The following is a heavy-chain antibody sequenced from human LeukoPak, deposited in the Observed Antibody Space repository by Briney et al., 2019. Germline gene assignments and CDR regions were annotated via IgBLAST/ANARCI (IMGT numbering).Heavy chain of an antibody. D-gene: IGHD2-2*01. CDR2: MNPNSGNT. Sequence: ASVKVSCKASGYTFTSYDINWVRQATGQGLEWMGWMNPNSGNTGYAQKFQGRVTMTRNTSISTAYMELSSLRSEDTAVYYCARHPCASTSCYLDHWGQGTLVTVSS. J-gene: IGHJ4*02. CDR1: GYTFTSYD. V-gene: IGHV1-8*01. CDR3: ARHPCASTSCYLDH.